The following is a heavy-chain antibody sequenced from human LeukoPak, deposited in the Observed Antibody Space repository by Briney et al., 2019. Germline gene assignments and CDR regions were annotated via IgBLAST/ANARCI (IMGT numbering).Heavy chain of an antibody. J-gene: IGHJ4*02. V-gene: IGHV5-51*01. D-gene: IGHD3-16*01. CDR2: IYPGDSDT. CDR3: AYGKYYFDY. Sequence: GEALKISFKGSGYSFTSNWIAWVRQMPGKGLEWMGIIYPGDSDTRYSPSFQGQVTISADKSISTAYLQWSSLSASDTAIYFCAYGKYYFDYWGQGTLVTVSS. CDR1: GYSFTSNW.